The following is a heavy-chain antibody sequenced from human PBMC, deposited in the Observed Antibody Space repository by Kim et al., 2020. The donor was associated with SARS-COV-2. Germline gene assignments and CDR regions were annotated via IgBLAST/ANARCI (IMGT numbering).Heavy chain of an antibody. CDR3: AKVRAAAAGTGQFDY. CDR2: ISGSGYNT. Sequence: GGSLRLSCAASGFTFSSYAMTWVRQAPGKGLEWVSAISGSGYNTYYADSVRGRFTISRDSSQNTVFLQVTSLRDDDTAVYYCAKVRAAAAGTGQFDYWGQGTLVTVSS. CDR1: GFTFSSYA. D-gene: IGHD6-13*01. J-gene: IGHJ4*02. V-gene: IGHV3-23*01.